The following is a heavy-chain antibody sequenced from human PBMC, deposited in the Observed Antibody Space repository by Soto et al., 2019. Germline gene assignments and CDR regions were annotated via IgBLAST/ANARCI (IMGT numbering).Heavy chain of an antibody. Sequence: QVQLVQSGAEVKKPGSSVKVSCKASGGTFSSYTISWVRQAPGQGLEWMGRIIPILGIANYAQKFQGRVTITADKSTSTAYMELSSLRSEDTAVYYCARDLQRGYSGYDLGPGGYWGQGTLVTVSS. CDR3: ARDLQRGYSGYDLGPGGY. D-gene: IGHD5-12*01. CDR1: GGTFSSYT. J-gene: IGHJ4*02. V-gene: IGHV1-69*08. CDR2: IIPILGIA.